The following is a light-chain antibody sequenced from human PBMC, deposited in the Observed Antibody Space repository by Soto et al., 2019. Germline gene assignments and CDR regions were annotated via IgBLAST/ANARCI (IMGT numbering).Light chain of an antibody. V-gene: IGKV1-5*03. CDR3: QQSNTYRWP. CDR2: QAS. J-gene: IGKJ1*01. CDR1: QSFSNW. Sequence: DITMTQSPSSLSASVGDRVTITCRASQSFSNWLAWYQQKPGRLPRLLIYQASTLESGVPSRFSGSGSGTEFTLTISSLQPDDFATYYCQQSNTYRWPFGQGTKVDIK.